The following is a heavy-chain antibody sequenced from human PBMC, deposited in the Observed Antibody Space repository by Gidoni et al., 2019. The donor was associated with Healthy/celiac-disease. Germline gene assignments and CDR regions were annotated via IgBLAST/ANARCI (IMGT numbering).Heavy chain of an antibody. CDR2: MNPNSGNT. D-gene: IGHD1-1*01. CDR1: GYTFTSYD. J-gene: IGHJ6*02. Sequence: QVQLVQSAAEVKKPGASVKVSCTASGYTFTSYDINGVRQATGQGLEWMGWMNPNSGNTGYAQKFQGRVTMTRNTSISTAYMELSSLRSEDTAVYYCARGQDDSSYYGMDVWGQGTTVTVSS. V-gene: IGHV1-8*01. CDR3: ARGQDDSSYYGMDV.